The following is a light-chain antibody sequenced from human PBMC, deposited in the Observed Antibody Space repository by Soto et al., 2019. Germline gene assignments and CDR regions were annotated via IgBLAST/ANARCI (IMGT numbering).Light chain of an antibody. J-gene: IGLJ1*01. CDR1: SSDVGGYNY. V-gene: IGLV2-14*01. CDR2: DVS. Sequence: QSVLTQPASVSGSPGQSITISCSETSSDVGGYNYVSWYQQHPGKAPQVMIYDVSNRPSGVSNRFSGSKSGNTASLTISGLQAEDEADYYCYSYTTSSTYVFGTGTKVTVL. CDR3: YSYTTSSTYV.